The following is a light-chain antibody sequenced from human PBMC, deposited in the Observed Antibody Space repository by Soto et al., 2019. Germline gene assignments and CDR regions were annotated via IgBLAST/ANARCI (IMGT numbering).Light chain of an antibody. Sequence: EIVMTQSPATLSLSPGERATLSCRASLSVSSDLAWYRQKPGQAPRLLIYDVSTRATGIPTRFSGSGSGTEFTLTISSLQSEDFAAYYCQQYNNWPLTFGGGTKVEIK. CDR2: DVS. J-gene: IGKJ4*01. CDR1: LSVSSD. CDR3: QQYNNWPLT. V-gene: IGKV3D-15*01.